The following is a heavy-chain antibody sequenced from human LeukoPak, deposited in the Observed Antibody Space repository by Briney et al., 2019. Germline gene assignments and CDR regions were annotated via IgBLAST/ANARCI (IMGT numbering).Heavy chain of an antibody. CDR2: IYISGST. CDR1: GGSISNYY. CDR3: ARGPPSTVTHFDY. D-gene: IGHD4-17*01. J-gene: IGHJ4*02. Sequence: SETLSLTCTVSGGSISNYYWNWIRQPAGKGLKWIGRIYISGSTNYNPSLKSRVTMSVDTSRNQFSLKLTSVTAADTAVYFCARGPPSTVTHFDYWGQGALVTVSS. V-gene: IGHV4-4*07.